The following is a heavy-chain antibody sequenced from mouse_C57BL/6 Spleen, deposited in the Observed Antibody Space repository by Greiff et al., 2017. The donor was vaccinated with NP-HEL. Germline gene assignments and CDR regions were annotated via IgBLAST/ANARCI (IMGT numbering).Heavy chain of an antibody. D-gene: IGHD1-1*01. J-gene: IGHJ1*03. CDR1: GFTFGSYA. V-gene: IGHV5-9-1*02. CDR2: ISSGGDYI. Sequence: EVKVVESGEGLVKPGGSLKLSCAASGFTFGSYAMSWVRQTPEKRLEWVAYISSGGDYIYYADTVKGRFTISRDNARNTLYLQMSSLKSEDTAMYYCTREDYYGSSWYFDVWGTGTTVTVSS. CDR3: TREDYYGSSWYFDV.